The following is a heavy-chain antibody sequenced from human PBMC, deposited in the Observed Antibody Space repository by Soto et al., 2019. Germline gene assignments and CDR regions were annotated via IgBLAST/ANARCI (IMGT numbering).Heavy chain of an antibody. D-gene: IGHD3-22*01. CDR2: IRHDGTT. CDR1: GGSISSRNW. Sequence: QVQLQESGPGLVKPSGTLSLTCAVSGGSISSRNWWSWVRQAPGKGLEWIGEIRHDGTTNYNPSLKSRVTISVDKTKNHFSLNLSSAAAADTAVYYCARDRDSSDTGGMDVWGQGTTVTVSS. J-gene: IGHJ6*02. CDR3: ARDRDSSDTGGMDV. V-gene: IGHV4-4*02.